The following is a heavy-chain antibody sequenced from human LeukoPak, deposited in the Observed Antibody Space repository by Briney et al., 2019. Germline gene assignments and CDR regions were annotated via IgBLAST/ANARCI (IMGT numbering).Heavy chain of an antibody. D-gene: IGHD6-6*01. CDR1: GYTLTELS. CDR2: FDPEDGET. CDR3: ATAPYSSSSETYFDY. V-gene: IGHV1-24*01. J-gene: IGHJ4*02. Sequence: ASVKVSCKVSGYTLTELSMHWVRQAPGKGLEWMGGFDPEDGETIYAQKFQGRVTMTEDTSTDTAYMELSSLRSEDTAVYYCATAPYSSSSETYFDYWGQGTLVTVSS.